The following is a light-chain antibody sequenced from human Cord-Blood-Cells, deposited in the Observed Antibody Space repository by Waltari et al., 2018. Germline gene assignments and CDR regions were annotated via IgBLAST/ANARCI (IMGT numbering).Light chain of an antibody. Sequence: ELVLTQSPGTLSLSPGERAPLSGMASPSVSSSYLAWYQQKPGQAPRLLIYGASSRATGSPDRFSGSGSGTDFTLTISRLEPEDFAVYYCQQYGSSPLTFGGGTKVEIK. V-gene: IGKV3-20*01. CDR3: QQYGSSPLT. CDR2: GAS. J-gene: IGKJ4*01. CDR1: PSVSSSY.